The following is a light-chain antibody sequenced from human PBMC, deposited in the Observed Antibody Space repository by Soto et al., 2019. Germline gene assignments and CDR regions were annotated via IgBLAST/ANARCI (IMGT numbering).Light chain of an antibody. V-gene: IGLV7-46*01. CDR3: LVSYKGVGVV. J-gene: IGLJ2*01. CDR2: DTS. Sequence: QAVVTQEPSLTVSPGGTVTLTCASTTGPVTSGHYVYWFQQKPGQAPRTLIYDTSNKHSWTPARFSGSLLGGKAALTLSGARLEDEADYFCLVSYKGVGVVFGGGTKLTVL. CDR1: TGPVTSGHY.